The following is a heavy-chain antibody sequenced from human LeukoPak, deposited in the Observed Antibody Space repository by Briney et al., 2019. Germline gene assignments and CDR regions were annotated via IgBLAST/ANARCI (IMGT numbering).Heavy chain of an antibody. Sequence: PGGSLRLSCAASGFTFSSYGMHWVRQAPGKGLEWVAFIRYDGSNKYYADSVKGRFTISRDNSKNTLYLQMNSLRAEDTAVYYCAKDLRYCSSTSCYYYWGQGTLVTVSS. CDR2: IRYDGSNK. CDR1: GFTFSSYG. V-gene: IGHV3-30*02. J-gene: IGHJ4*02. D-gene: IGHD2-2*01. CDR3: AKDLRYCSSTSCYYY.